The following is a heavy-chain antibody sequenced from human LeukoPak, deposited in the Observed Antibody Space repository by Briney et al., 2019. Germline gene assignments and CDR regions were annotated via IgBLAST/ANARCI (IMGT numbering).Heavy chain of an antibody. CDR3: ATLGTSAMIVVVITPSAGYYFDY. CDR2: FDPEDGET. V-gene: IGHV1-24*01. D-gene: IGHD3-22*01. Sequence: ASVKVSCTVSGYTLTELSMHWVRQAPGKGLEWMGGFDPEDGETIYAQKFQGRVTMTEDTSTDTAYMELSSLRSEDTAVYYCATLGTSAMIVVVITPSAGYYFDYWGQGTLVTVSS. CDR1: GYTLTELS. J-gene: IGHJ4*02.